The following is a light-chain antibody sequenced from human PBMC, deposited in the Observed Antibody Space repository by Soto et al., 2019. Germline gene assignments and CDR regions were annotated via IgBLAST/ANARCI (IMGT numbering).Light chain of an antibody. CDR1: SSDVGGYNY. V-gene: IGLV2-14*01. Sequence: QSALTQPASVSGSPGQSITLSCTGTSSDVGGYNYVSWYQQHPGKAPKLMIYDVSNRPSGVSNRFSGSKSGNTASLTISGLQAEDEADYYCSSYTSSSTPFVFGTGTKLTV. J-gene: IGLJ1*01. CDR2: DVS. CDR3: SSYTSSSTPFV.